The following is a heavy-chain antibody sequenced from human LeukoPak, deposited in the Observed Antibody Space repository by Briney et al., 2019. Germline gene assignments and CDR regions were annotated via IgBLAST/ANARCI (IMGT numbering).Heavy chain of an antibody. CDR3: AKATTASPRNFDY. Sequence: PGGSLRLSCAASGFSFSSYAMSWVRQAPGKGLVCVSSISTSGGSTYYADSVKGRFTISRDNSKNTLHLQMNSLRAEDTAVYYCAKATTASPRNFDYWGQGTLVTVSP. V-gene: IGHV3-23*01. CDR1: GFSFSSYA. J-gene: IGHJ4*02. D-gene: IGHD2-21*02. CDR2: ISTSGGST.